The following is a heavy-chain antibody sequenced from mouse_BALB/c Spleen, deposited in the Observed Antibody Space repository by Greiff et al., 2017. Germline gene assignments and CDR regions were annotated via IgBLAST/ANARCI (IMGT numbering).Heavy chain of an antibody. J-gene: IGHJ4*01. CDR1: GFTFSSYA. Sequence: EVKVVESGGGLVKPGGSLKLSCAASGFTFSSYAMSWVRQTPEKRLEWVATISSGGSYTYYPDSVKGRFTISRDNAKNTLYLQMSSLRSEDTAMYYCARQGDNDAMDYWGQGTSVTVSS. V-gene: IGHV5-9-3*01. CDR3: ARQGDNDAMDY. D-gene: IGHD3-3*01. CDR2: ISSGGSYT.